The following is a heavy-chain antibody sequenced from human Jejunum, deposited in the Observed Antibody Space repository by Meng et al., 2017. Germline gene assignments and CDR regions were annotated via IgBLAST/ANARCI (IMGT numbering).Heavy chain of an antibody. D-gene: IGHD3/OR15-3a*01. J-gene: IGHJ2*01. CDR3: ARMISQLVIPRYFDF. CDR2: ISRSSGYN. V-gene: IGHV3-21*01. Sequence: GERGGVPVQPGGSMRLACAAPGFSFSGCPMNWVSQAPGVALEWVACISRSSGYNNYADSVKGRFSISRDNAKNSLFLEMSSLRAEDAGVYYCARMISQLVIPRYFDFWGRGTLVTVSS. CDR1: GFSFSGCP.